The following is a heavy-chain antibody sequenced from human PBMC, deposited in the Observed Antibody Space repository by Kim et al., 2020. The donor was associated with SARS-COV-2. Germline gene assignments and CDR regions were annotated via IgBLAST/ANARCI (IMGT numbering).Heavy chain of an antibody. Sequence: VEALKISFKGSGYSFTSYWIGLVRQIPGKGLEWMGIIYPGDSDTRNSPSFQGQVTISADKSISTAYLQGSSLKASDTAMYYCARYYSNYVGPLDVWGQGTTVTVSS. V-gene: IGHV5-51*01. CDR2: IYPGDSDT. CDR1: GYSFTSYW. D-gene: IGHD4-4*01. CDR3: ARYYSNYVGPLDV. J-gene: IGHJ6*02.